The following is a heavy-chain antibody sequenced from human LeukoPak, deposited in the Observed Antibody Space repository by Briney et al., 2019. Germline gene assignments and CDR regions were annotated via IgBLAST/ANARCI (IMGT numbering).Heavy chain of an antibody. J-gene: IGHJ6*03. CDR3: ARARIDTSWYYYYKDV. V-gene: IGHV4-59*01. CDR2: IYYSGST. D-gene: IGHD2-2*01. Sequence: SETLSLTCTVSGGSISSYYWSWIRQPPGKGLEWIGYIYYSGSTNYNPSLKSRVTISVDTSKNQFSLKLSSVTAADTAVYYCARARIDTSWYYYYKDVWGKGTTVTVSS. CDR1: GGSISSYY.